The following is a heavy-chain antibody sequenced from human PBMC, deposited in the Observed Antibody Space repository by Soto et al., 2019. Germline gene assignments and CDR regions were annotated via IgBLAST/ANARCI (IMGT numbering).Heavy chain of an antibody. CDR1: GGSISSYY. J-gene: IGHJ6*02. D-gene: IGHD4-17*01. Sequence: SETLSLTCTVSGGSISSYYWSWIRQPPGKGLEWIGYIYYSGSTNYNPSLKSRVTISVDTSKNQLSLKLSSVTAADTAVYYCASGHGDYYYGMDVWGQGTTVTVSS. CDR3: ASGHGDYYYGMDV. V-gene: IGHV4-59*01. CDR2: IYYSGST.